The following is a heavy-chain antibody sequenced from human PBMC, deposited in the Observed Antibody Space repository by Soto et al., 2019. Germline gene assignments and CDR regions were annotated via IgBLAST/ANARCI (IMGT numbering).Heavy chain of an antibody. CDR2: LNGDGSTI. CDR3: ARDDNPDY. V-gene: IGHV3-74*01. J-gene: IGHJ4*02. CDR1: GFTFNTYW. D-gene: IGHD1-20*01. Sequence: DVQLVESGGGLVQPGGSLRLSCAASGFTFNTYWMHWVRQAPAKGLIWVSRLNGDGSTIDYADSVKGRFTMSRDNAKSTVYLQMHSLRAEDTAVYYCARDDNPDYWGQGTLVTVSS.